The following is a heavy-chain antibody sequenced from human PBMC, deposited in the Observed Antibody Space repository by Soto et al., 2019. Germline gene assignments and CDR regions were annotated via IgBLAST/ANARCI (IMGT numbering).Heavy chain of an antibody. V-gene: IGHV3-7*05. CDR2: IRQDGSDK. D-gene: IGHD6-19*01. CDR1: GFTFSSYW. CDR3: ASPQQWLGQRGDVDY. Sequence: EVQLMESGGGLVQPGGSLRLSCAASGFTFSSYWMSWVRQAPGKGLEWVANIRQDGSDKYYVDSVRGRLTISRDNSKNSSYLQMNSLRAEGTAMYYCASPQQWLGQRGDVDYWGQGPLVTVSS. J-gene: IGHJ4*02.